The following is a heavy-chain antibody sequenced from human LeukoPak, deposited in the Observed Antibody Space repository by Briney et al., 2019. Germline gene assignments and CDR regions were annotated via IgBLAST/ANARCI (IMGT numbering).Heavy chain of an antibody. Sequence: SETLSLTCTVSGGSINSHYWTWIRRPPGKGLEWIGYIYYNGVTNYNPSLKSRVTISVDRSKNQFSLKLSSVTAADTAVYYCARDGRGPPYGDYVVGAFDIWGQGTMVTVSS. CDR1: GGSINSHY. CDR3: ARDGRGPPYGDYVVGAFDI. J-gene: IGHJ3*02. CDR2: IYYNGVT. V-gene: IGHV4-59*11. D-gene: IGHD4-17*01.